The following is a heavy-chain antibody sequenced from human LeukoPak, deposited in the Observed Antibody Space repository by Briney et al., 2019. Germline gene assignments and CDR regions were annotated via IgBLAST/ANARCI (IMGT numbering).Heavy chain of an antibody. CDR1: GYTFVNYG. V-gene: IGHV1-18*01. D-gene: IGHD4-17*01. J-gene: IGHJ5*02. Sequence: GASVKVSCKASGYTFVNYGISWVRQAPGQGLEWMGWISAYNGNTNYAQKFQGRVTITTDTSTSTAYMELWSLGSDDTAVYYCARDESYGDYNNWFDPWGQGTLVTVS. CDR2: ISAYNGNT. CDR3: ARDESYGDYNNWFDP.